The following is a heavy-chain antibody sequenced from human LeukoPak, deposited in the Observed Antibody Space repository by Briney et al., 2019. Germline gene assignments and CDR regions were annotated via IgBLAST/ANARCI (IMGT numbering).Heavy chain of an antibody. V-gene: IGHV5-51*01. D-gene: IGHD2-2*01. Sequence: GESLKISCKGSGYSFSSNWIGWVRQMPGKGLEWMGVIYPGDSDTTYSPSFQGQVTISADKSINTAYLQWSGLKASDTAMYYCVRVITSSHYYYYMDAWGKGTTVTVSS. CDR2: IYPGDSDT. CDR3: VRVITSSHYYYYMDA. J-gene: IGHJ6*03. CDR1: GYSFSSNW.